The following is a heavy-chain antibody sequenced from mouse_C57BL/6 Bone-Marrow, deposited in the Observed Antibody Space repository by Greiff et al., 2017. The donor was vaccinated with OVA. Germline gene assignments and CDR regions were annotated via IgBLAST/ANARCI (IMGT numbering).Heavy chain of an antibody. CDR1: GYTFTDYY. V-gene: IGHV1-26*01. Sequence: EVQLQQSGPELVKPGASVKISCKASGYTFTDYYMNWVKQSPGKSLEWIGDINPNNGGTSYNQKFKGKATLTVDKSSSTAYMELRSLTSEDSAVYYCARSGCHYYAMCYWGQGTSVTVSS. J-gene: IGHJ4*01. CDR3: ARSGCHYYAMCY. CDR2: INPNNGGT.